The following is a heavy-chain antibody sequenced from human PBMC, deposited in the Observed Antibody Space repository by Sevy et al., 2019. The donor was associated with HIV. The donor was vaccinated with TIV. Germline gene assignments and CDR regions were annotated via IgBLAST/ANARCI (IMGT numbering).Heavy chain of an antibody. Sequence: ASVKVSCKASGYTFTSYGISWVRQAPGQGLEWMGWISAYNGNTNYAQKLQGRVTMTTDTSTSTAYMELRSLRSDDTAVYYCARDGYCSDGSCYPNYYYGMDVWGQGTTVTVS. J-gene: IGHJ6*02. CDR2: ISAYNGNT. D-gene: IGHD2-15*01. CDR1: GYTFTSYG. CDR3: ARDGYCSDGSCYPNYYYGMDV. V-gene: IGHV1-18*01.